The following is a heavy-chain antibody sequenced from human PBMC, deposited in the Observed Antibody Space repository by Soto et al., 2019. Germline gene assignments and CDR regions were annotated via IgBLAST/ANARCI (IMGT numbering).Heavy chain of an antibody. V-gene: IGHV4-59*01. J-gene: IGHJ4*02. D-gene: IGHD3-3*01. Sequence: SETLSLTCTVSGGSISSYYWSWIRQPPGKGLEWIGYIYYSGSTNYNPSLKSRVTISVDTSKNQFSLKLSSVTAADTAVYDCARTIGPTMFGVVTPYYFDYWGQGALVTVS. CDR1: GGSISSYY. CDR2: IYYSGST. CDR3: ARTIGPTMFGVVTPYYFDY.